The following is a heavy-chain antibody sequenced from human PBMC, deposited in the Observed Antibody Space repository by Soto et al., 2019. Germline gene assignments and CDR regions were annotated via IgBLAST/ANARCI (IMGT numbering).Heavy chain of an antibody. D-gene: IGHD1-26*01. V-gene: IGHV3-7*01. J-gene: IGHJ4*02. Sequence: LRLSFAASGFTSSIYWMSWVRQAPGKGLEWVANIKQDGSEKSYVDSVKGRFTISRDNAKNSLSLQMNSLRVEDTAVYYCARQGGWEILGGFDLWGQGTPVTVSS. CDR3: ARQGGWEILGGFDL. CDR1: GFTSSIYW. CDR2: IKQDGSEK.